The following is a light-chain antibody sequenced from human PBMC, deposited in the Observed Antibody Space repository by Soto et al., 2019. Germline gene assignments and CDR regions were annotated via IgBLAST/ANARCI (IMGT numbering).Light chain of an antibody. CDR2: EVS. CDR3: SSYAGSNTVL. V-gene: IGLV2-8*01. Sequence: QSALTQPPSASGSPGQSVTISCTGTSSDVGGYNYVSWYQQHPGKAPKLMIYEVSRRPSGVPDRFSGSKSGNTASLTVSGLQAEDEADYYCSSYAGSNTVLLGGGTKLTVL. J-gene: IGLJ2*01. CDR1: SSDVGGYNY.